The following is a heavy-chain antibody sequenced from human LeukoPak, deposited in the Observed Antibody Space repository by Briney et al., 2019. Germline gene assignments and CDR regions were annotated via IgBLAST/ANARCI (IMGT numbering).Heavy chain of an antibody. J-gene: IGHJ4*02. CDR3: ARGLAAAGLYFDY. V-gene: IGHV3-53*01. CDR2: VYTGGST. D-gene: IGHD6-13*01. Sequence: GVSLRLSCAASGFTVSSNYMTWVRQAPGKGLEWVSAVYTGGSTYSADSVKGRFTISRDNSKNTLYLQMNSLRAEDTAVYYCARGLAAAGLYFDYWGQGTLVTVSS. CDR1: GFTVSSNY.